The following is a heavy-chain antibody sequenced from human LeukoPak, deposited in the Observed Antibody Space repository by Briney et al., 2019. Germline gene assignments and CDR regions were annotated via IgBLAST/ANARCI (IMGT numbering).Heavy chain of an antibody. V-gene: IGHV3-30*18. D-gene: IGHD3-10*01. CDR3: AKRTYYYGSGTYANGMDV. CDR1: GFTFSKYG. J-gene: IGHJ6*02. Sequence: GGSLRLSCAASGFTFSKYGMHWVRQAPGKGLEWVAVISYDGSNKYYADSVKGRSTISRDNSKNTLYLQMNSLRAEDTAVYYCAKRTYYYGSGTYANGMDVWGQGTTVTVSS. CDR2: ISYDGSNK.